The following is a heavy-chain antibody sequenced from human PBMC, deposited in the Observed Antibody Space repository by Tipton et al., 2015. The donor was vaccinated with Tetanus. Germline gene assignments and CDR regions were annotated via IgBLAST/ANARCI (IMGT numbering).Heavy chain of an antibody. J-gene: IGHJ4*02. CDR2: IWFDGSKT. Sequence: SLRLSCAASGFTLRRYGMHWIRQAPGKGLEWVAIIWFDGSKTYYADSVKGRFIVSRDNTKSMLYLQMNTLRAEDTAVYYCTKDVGIVLFDYWGQGTLVTVSS. CDR1: GFTLRRYG. CDR3: TKDVGIVLFDY. D-gene: IGHD2-8*01. V-gene: IGHV3-33*03.